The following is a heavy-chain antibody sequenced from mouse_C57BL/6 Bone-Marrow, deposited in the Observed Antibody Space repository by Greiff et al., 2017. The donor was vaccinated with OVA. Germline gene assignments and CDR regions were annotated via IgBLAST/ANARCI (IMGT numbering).Heavy chain of an antibody. D-gene: IGHD2-1*01. CDR2: IDPSDSYT. Sequence: VQLQQPGAELVMPGASVKLSCKASGYTFTSYWMHWVKQRPGQGLEWIGEIDPSDSYTNYNQKFKGKSTLTVDKSSSTAYMQLSSLTSEDSAVYYCARDGKGFAYWGQGTLVTVSA. CDR1: GYTFTSYW. CDR3: ARDGKGFAY. V-gene: IGHV1-69*01. J-gene: IGHJ3*01.